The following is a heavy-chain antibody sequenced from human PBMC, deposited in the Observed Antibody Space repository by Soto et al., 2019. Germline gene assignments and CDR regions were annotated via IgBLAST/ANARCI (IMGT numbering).Heavy chain of an antibody. CDR2: IYYSGRT. CDR3: AGRSATTFGRSWFDP. J-gene: IGHJ5*02. CDR1: GGSISISSYY. D-gene: IGHD1-7*01. Sequence: SGTLSLTCTVSGGSISISSYYWGWIRQPPGKGLEWIGSIYYSGRTYYNPSLKSRVTISVDTSKNQFSLKLSSVTAADTAVYYCAGRSATTFGRSWFDPWGQGTLXTVSS. V-gene: IGHV4-39*01.